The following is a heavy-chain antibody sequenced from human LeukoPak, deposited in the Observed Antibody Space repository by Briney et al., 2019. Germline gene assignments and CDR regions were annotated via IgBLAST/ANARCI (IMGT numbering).Heavy chain of an antibody. J-gene: IGHJ6*04. CDR2: ISDSGRS. CDR3: ARDLIQLSLFGVVEFYGMDG. D-gene: IGHD3-3*01. V-gene: IGHV4-59*01. Sequence: PSETLSLTCTVSGVSLSSYYWSWVRQPPGKGLEWIGYISDSGRSIYNPSLESRVTISVDKSKNHLPLKQSSVTAAHTAVYYCARDLIQLSLFGVVEFYGMDGWGEGTTVSVSS. CDR1: GVSLSSYY.